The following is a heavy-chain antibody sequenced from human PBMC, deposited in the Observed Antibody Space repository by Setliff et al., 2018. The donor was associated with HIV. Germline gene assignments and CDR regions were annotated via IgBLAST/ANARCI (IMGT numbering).Heavy chain of an antibody. Sequence: ASVKVSCKASGYTFTIYGISWVRQAPGQGLEWMGWISPYNGNTKYEQNLQDRVTMTTDTSTSTVYMELRSLRSDDTAVYYCARDRSEYDSSGSYRVSDYWGQGTLVTVSS. V-gene: IGHV1-18*01. CDR2: ISPYNGNT. J-gene: IGHJ4*02. CDR1: GYTFTIYG. CDR3: ARDRSEYDSSGSYRVSDY. D-gene: IGHD3-22*01.